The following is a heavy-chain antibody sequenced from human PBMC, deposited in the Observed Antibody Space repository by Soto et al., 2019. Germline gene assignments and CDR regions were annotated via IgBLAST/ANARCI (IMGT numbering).Heavy chain of an antibody. Sequence: ATVKVSCKASGGTFSSYAISWVRQAPGQGLDWMGGIIPIFGTANYAQKFQGRVTITADESTSTAYMELSSLRSEDTAVYYCARGGRGYCSSTSCYANWGQGTLVTVSS. J-gene: IGHJ4*02. CDR3: ARGGRGYCSSTSCYAN. CDR2: IIPIFGTA. D-gene: IGHD2-2*01. V-gene: IGHV1-69*13. CDR1: GGTFSSYA.